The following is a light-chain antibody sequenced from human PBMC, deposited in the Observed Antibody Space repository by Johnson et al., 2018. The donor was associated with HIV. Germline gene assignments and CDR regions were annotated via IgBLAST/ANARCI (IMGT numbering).Light chain of an antibody. CDR2: DNN. CDR3: GTWDNSLSVYV. Sequence: QSVLTQPPSVSAAPGQKVTISCSGSNSNIGHNYVSWYQQLPGTAPKLLIYDNNKRPSGIPDRFSGSKSGTSATLGITGLQSGDEADYYCGTWDNSLSVYVFGTGTKVTVL. J-gene: IGLJ1*01. V-gene: IGLV1-51*01. CDR1: NSNIGHNY.